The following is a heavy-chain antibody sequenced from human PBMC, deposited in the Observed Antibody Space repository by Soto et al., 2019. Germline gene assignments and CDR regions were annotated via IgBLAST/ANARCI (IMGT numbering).Heavy chain of an antibody. CDR1: GFTFSSYS. Sequence: EVQLVESGGGLVQPGGSLRLSCAASGFTFSSYSMNWVRQAPGKGLEWGSYISSSSSTIYYADSVKGRFTISRDNAKNSLYLQMNSLRDEHTAVYYCARVDPHGDYRNWDYYGMDVWGQGTTVSVSS. V-gene: IGHV3-48*02. CDR2: ISSSSSTI. CDR3: ARVDPHGDYRNWDYYGMDV. J-gene: IGHJ6*02. D-gene: IGHD4-17*01.